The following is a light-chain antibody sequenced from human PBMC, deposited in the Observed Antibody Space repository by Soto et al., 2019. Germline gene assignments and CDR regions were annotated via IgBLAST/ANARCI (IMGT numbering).Light chain of an antibody. J-gene: IGLJ2*01. CDR1: SSDVGGYNY. Sequence: QSALTQPASMSGSPGQSITISCTGTSSDVGGYNYVSWYRQHPGKAPKLMIYDVNNRPSGVSNRLSGSKSGNTASLTNSGLQAEDEADYYCSSHSSSSTLVLFGGGTKLTVL. CDR3: SSHSSSSTLVL. V-gene: IGLV2-14*03. CDR2: DVN.